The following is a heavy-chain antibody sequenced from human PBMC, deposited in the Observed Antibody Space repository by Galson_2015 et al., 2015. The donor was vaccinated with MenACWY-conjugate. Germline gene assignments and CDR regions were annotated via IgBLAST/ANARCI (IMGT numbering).Heavy chain of an antibody. CDR1: GFTFRNYW. Sequence: SLILSCAASGFTFRNYWMTWVRQAPGKGLEGGASIKKDGSEKYYVDSVKGRFTISRDNAKNSLYLEMNSLRVEDTAVYSCARGHYGMDVWGQGTTVTASS. CDR3: ARGHYGMDV. CDR2: IKKDGSEK. V-gene: IGHV3-7*03. J-gene: IGHJ6*02.